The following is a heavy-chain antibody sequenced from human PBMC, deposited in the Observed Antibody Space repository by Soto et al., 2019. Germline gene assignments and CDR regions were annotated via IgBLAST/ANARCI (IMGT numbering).Heavy chain of an antibody. J-gene: IGHJ6*02. D-gene: IGHD3-3*01. Sequence: QVQLVESGGGVVQPGRSLRLSCAASGFTFSSYAMHWVRQAPGKGLEWVAVISYDGSNKYYADSVKGRFTISRDNSKNTLYLQMNSLRAEDTAVYYCARDESSIFGVVRDYYYGMDVWGQGTTVTVSS. CDR3: ARDESSIFGVVRDYYYGMDV. CDR2: ISYDGSNK. V-gene: IGHV3-30-3*01. CDR1: GFTFSSYA.